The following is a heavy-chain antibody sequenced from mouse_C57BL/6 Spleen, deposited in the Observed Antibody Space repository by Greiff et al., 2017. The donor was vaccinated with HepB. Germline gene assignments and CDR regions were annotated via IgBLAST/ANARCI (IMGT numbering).Heavy chain of an antibody. CDR3: AIIYYGYDDVAY. CDR1: GYTFTSYW. V-gene: IGHV1-7*01. J-gene: IGHJ3*01. D-gene: IGHD2-2*01. CDR2: INPSSGYT. Sequence: VHLVESGAELAKPGASVKLSCKASGYTFTSYWMHWVKQRPGQGLEWIGYINPSSGYTKYNQKFKDKATLTADKSSSTAYMQLSSLTYEDSAVYYCAIIYYGYDDVAYWGQGTLVTVSA.